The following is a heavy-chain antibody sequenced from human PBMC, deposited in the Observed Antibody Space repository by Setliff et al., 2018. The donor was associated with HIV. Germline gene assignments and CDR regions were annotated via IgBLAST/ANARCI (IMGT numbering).Heavy chain of an antibody. D-gene: IGHD3-10*01. CDR2: IYITGDT. CDR1: GGSINRGTYY. Sequence: SETLSLTCSVSGGSINRGTYYWTWIRQSAGKGLEWIGHIYITGDTDYNPSLKSRVTISVDTSKNQFSLTLTSVTAADTAVYYCARDGPLEGSYRYYYYYMDVWGKGTTVTVSS. V-gene: IGHV4-61*10. J-gene: IGHJ6*03. CDR3: ARDGPLEGSYRYYYYYMDV.